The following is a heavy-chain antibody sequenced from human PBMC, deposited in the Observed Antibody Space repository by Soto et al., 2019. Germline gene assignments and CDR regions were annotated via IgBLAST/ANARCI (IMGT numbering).Heavy chain of an antibody. V-gene: IGHV1-69*01. CDR2: IIPVFGTT. J-gene: IGHJ4*02. Sequence: QVHLVQSGAEVKKAGSSVKVSCKAPGGTFKNNGISWVRQAPGQGLEWMGGIIPVFGTTNYAQKFQGRLTITADDFTCTVYMELSRLRYEDTAVYYCARENGVAVATILYYFDYWGPGTLVTVSS. CDR1: GGTFKNNG. D-gene: IGHD5-12*01. CDR3: ARENGVAVATILYYFDY.